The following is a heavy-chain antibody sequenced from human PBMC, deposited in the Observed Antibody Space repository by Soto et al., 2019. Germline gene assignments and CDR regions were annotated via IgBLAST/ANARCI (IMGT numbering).Heavy chain of an antibody. CDR3: ARDYLRDSDVPHPREP. D-gene: IGHD2-2*01. Sequence: ASVKVSCKASGYTFTSYGISGVRQAPGQGLEWMGWISAYNGNTNYAQKLQGRVTMTTDTSTSTAYMELRSLRSDDTAVYYCARDYLRDSDVPHPREPWGQGTLVTVSS. CDR2: ISAYNGNT. J-gene: IGHJ5*02. V-gene: IGHV1-18*01. CDR1: GYTFTSYG.